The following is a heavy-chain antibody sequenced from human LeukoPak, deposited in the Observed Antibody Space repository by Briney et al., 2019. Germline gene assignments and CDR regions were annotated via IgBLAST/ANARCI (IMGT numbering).Heavy chain of an antibody. CDR1: GFTFSGSA. D-gene: IGHD2-2*01. Sequence: GGSLRLSCAASGFTFSGSAMQWVRQASGKGLEWVGRIRSKANSYATAYAASVKGMFTISRDDSKNTAYLQMNSLKTEDTAVYYCTRGEYCSSTSCSLDLDYWGQGTLVTVSS. V-gene: IGHV3-73*01. CDR3: TRGEYCSSTSCSLDLDY. J-gene: IGHJ4*02. CDR2: IRSKANSYAT.